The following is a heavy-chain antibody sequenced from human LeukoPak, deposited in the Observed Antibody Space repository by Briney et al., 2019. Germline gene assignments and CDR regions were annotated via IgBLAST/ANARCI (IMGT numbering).Heavy chain of an antibody. CDR3: AKDPAYDYVWGSFRPDPYFDY. V-gene: IGHV3-30*18. Sequence: GGSLRLSCAASGFTFNSYGMHWVRQAPGKGLEWVAAISYDGSNKYYANSVKGRFTISRDDSKNTLYLQMNSLGAEDTAVYYCAKDPAYDYVWGSFRPDPYFDYWGQGTLVTVSS. CDR1: GFTFNSYG. D-gene: IGHD3-16*02. J-gene: IGHJ4*02. CDR2: ISYDGSNK.